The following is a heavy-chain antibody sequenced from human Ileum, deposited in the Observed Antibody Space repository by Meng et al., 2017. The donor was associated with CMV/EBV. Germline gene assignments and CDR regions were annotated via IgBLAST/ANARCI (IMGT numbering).Heavy chain of an antibody. Sequence: FTFSSYAMSWVRQAPGKGLEWVSAISGTGTGTYYADSVKGRFTISRDNSKNTLYLQMNSLRAEDTAVYYCAKDRWGNSMVRGVIDYWGQGTLVTVSS. CDR1: FTFSSYA. D-gene: IGHD3-10*01. V-gene: IGHV3-23*01. CDR2: ISGTGTGT. J-gene: IGHJ4*02. CDR3: AKDRWGNSMVRGVIDY.